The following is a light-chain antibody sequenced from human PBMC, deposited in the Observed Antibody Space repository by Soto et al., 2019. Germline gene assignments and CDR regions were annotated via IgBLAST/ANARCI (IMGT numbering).Light chain of an antibody. V-gene: IGLV2-14*01. Sequence: QSVLTQPASVSGSPGQSITISCTGTSSDVGGYNYGSWYQQHPGKAPKLMIYEVSNRPSGVSNRFSGSKSGNTASLTISGLQAEDEADYYCSSYTSSSTLVYVFGTGTKVTVL. CDR3: SSYTSSSTLVYV. CDR2: EVS. J-gene: IGLJ1*01. CDR1: SSDVGGYNY.